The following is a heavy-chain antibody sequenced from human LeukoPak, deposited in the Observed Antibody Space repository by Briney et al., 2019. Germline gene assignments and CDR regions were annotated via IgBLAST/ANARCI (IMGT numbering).Heavy chain of an antibody. V-gene: IGHV5-51*01. D-gene: IGHD6-19*01. CDR3: ARLMSAYSSGWYRPFDY. J-gene: IGHJ4*02. CDR1: GYSFTSYW. CDR2: IYPGDSDT. Sequence: GESLKISCKGSGYSFTSYWIGWVRQMPGKGLEWMGIIYPGDSDTRYSPSFQGRVTISADKSISTAYLQWSSLKASDTAMYYCARLMSAYSSGWYRPFDYWGQGTLVTVSS.